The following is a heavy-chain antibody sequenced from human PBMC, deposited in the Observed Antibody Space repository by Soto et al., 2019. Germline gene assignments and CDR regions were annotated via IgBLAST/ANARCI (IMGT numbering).Heavy chain of an antibody. V-gene: IGHV3-23*01. J-gene: IGHJ6*02. CDR2: ISGSGDST. D-gene: IGHD3-10*01. CDR1: GFTFSSHA. Sequence: EVQLSESGGGLVEPGGSLRLSCAASGFTFSSHAMNWVRQAPGEGLEWVSAISGSGDSTYSADSVKGRFTISRDNSKNTLYLQMNSLGAEDTAIYYCAKDPFTYYYGSGSARMDVWGQGTTVTVSS. CDR3: AKDPFTYYYGSGSARMDV.